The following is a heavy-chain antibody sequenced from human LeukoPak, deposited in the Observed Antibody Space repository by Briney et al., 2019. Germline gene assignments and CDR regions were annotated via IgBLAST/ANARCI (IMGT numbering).Heavy chain of an antibody. CDR1: GGSISSGDYY. J-gene: IGHJ4*02. CDR2: IYYSGST. V-gene: IGHV4-30-4*01. D-gene: IGHD3-10*01. CDR3: ATLRGAHY. Sequence: PSETLSLTCTVSGGSISSGDYYWSWIRQPQGEGLEWIGYIYYSGSTYYNPSLKSRVTISVDTSKNQFSLELSSVTAADTAVYYCATLRGAHYWGQGTLVTVSS.